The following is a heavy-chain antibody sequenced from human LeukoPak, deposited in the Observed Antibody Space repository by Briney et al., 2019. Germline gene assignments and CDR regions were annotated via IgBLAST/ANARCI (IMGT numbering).Heavy chain of an antibody. CDR3: ARNNLNPAAAGSPDDAFDI. Sequence: LILSSASAGFFSSNYSIYCRRPPPEELQGWVSFISSSSSTIYYADSVKGRFTISRDNAKNSLYLQMNSLRAEDTAVYYCARNNLNPAAAGSPDDAFDIWGQGAMVTVSS. CDR2: ISSSSSTI. CDR1: GFFSSNYS. D-gene: IGHD6-13*01. J-gene: IGHJ3*02. V-gene: IGHV3-48*01.